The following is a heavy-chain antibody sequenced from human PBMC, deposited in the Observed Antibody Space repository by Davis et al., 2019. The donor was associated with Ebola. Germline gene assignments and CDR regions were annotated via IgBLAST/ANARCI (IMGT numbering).Heavy chain of an antibody. CDR1: GGSFSGYY. CDR2: INHSGGT. Sequence: MPSETLSLTCAVYGGSFSGYYWSWIRQPPGKGLEWIGEINHSGGTNYNPSLKSRVTISVDTSKNQFSLKLSSVTAADTAVYYCARGTMVRGVNLAYWGQGTLVTVSS. D-gene: IGHD3-10*01. J-gene: IGHJ4*02. CDR3: ARGTMVRGVNLAY. V-gene: IGHV4-34*01.